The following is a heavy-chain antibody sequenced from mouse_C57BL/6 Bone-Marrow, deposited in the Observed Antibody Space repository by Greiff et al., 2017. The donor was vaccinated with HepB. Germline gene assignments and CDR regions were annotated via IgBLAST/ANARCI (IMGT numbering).Heavy chain of an antibody. CDR2: IYPGSGST. CDR3: ARKGLGSYAMDY. D-gene: IGHD4-1*01. Sequence: QVQLQQPGAELVKPGASVKMSCKASGYTFTSYWITWVKQRPGQGLEWIGDIYPGSGSTNYNEKFKSKATLTVDTSSSPAYMQLSSLTSEDSAVYYCARKGLGSYAMDYWGQGTSVTVSS. CDR1: GYTFTSYW. J-gene: IGHJ4*01. V-gene: IGHV1-55*01.